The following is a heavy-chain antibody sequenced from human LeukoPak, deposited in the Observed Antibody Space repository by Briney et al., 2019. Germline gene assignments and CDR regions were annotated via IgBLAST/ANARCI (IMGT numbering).Heavy chain of an antibody. CDR2: INPNSGGT. D-gene: IGHD6-13*01. CDR1: GYTFTGYY. V-gene: IGHV1-2*02. CDR3: ARDGVLVPNYYYGMDV. J-gene: IGHJ6*02. Sequence: ASVKVSRKASGYTFTGYYMHWVRQAPGQGLEWMGWINPNSGGTNYAQKFQGRVTMTRDTSISTAYMELSRLRSDDTAVYYCARDGVLVPNYYYGMDVWGQGTTVTVSS.